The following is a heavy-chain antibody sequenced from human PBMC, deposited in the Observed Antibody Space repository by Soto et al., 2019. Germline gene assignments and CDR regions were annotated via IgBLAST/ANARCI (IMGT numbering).Heavy chain of an antibody. CDR2: ISSDGSNK. J-gene: IGHJ4*02. Sequence: GGSLRLSCAASGFTFSNYALHWVRQAPGKGLEWVALISSDGSNKYYTDSVKGRFTISRDNSKNTLYLQMSSLRDEDTAVYHCARGYRLIDYWGQGTLVTVSS. CDR3: ARGYRLIDY. D-gene: IGHD3-16*02. V-gene: IGHV3-30-3*01. CDR1: GFTFSNYA.